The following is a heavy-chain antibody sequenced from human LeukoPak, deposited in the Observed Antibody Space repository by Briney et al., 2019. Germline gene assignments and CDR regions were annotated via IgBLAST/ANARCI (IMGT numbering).Heavy chain of an antibody. CDR3: ARGKGWRAHYYYGMDV. J-gene: IGHJ6*02. CDR2: IIPIFGTA. D-gene: IGHD3-3*01. V-gene: IGHV1-69*13. Sequence: SVKVSCKASGYTFTSYGISWVRQAPGQGLEWMGGIIPIFGTANYAQKFQGRVTITADESTSTAYMELSSLRSEDTAVYYCARGKGWRAHYYYGMDVWGQGTTVTVSS. CDR1: GYTFTSYG.